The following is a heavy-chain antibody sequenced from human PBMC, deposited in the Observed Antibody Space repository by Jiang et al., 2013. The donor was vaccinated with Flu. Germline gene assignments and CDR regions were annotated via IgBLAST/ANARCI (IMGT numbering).Heavy chain of an antibody. CDR3: AREYPYGGNPRRYFDL. CDR2: VFTTGST. D-gene: IGHD4-23*01. J-gene: IGHJ2*01. Sequence: GLVKPSQTLSLTCNVFGDSIRSGDYYWNWIRQPAGKGLEWIGRVFTTGSTNYNPSLRSRVTISRDTPNSHFSLKLTSVTAADTAVYYCAREYPYGGNPRRYFDLWGRGTLVTVSS. V-gene: IGHV4-61*02. CDR1: GDSIRSGDYY.